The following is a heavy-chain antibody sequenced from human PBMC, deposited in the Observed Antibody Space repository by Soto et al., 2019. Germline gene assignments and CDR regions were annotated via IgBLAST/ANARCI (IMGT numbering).Heavy chain of an antibody. V-gene: IGHV3-30*18. CDR3: AKREAEVISIYYFDY. D-gene: IGHD1-26*01. CDR1: GFTFSSYG. Sequence: PGGSLRLSCAASGFTFSSYGMHWVRQAPGKGLEWVAVISYDGSNKYYADSVKGRFTISRDNSKNTLYLQMNSLRAEDTAVYYCAKREAEVISIYYFDYWGQGTLVTVAS. J-gene: IGHJ4*02. CDR2: ISYDGSNK.